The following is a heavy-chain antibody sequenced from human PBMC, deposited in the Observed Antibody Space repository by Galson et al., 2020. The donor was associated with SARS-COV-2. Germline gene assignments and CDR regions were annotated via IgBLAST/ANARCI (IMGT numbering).Heavy chain of an antibody. CDR1: GYSFTRNG. V-gene: IGHV1-18*04. Sequence: ASVKVSCKASGYSFTRNGISWVRQAPGQGLEWMGWISGYNGHTNYAQNLQGRITVTTDTSTSTAYMEVRSLSSDDTAVYYCARDSNFWAYDSPGLDYWGQGTLVTVSS. J-gene: IGHJ4*02. CDR2: ISGYNGHT. D-gene: IGHD3-16*01. CDR3: ARDSNFWAYDSPGLDY.